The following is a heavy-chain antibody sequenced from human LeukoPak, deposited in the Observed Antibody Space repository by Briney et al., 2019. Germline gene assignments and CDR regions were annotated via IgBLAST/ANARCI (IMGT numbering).Heavy chain of an antibody. CDR3: ASALKMTTGGAFDI. D-gene: IGHD1-1*01. Sequence: TGGSLRLSCAASGFTFSSYAMSWVRQAPGKGLEWVSAISGSGGSTNYADSVKGRFTISRDNAKNSLYLQMNSLRAEDTAVYYCASALKMTTGGAFDIWGQGTMVTVSS. CDR2: ISGSGGST. V-gene: IGHV3-23*01. CDR1: GFTFSSYA. J-gene: IGHJ3*02.